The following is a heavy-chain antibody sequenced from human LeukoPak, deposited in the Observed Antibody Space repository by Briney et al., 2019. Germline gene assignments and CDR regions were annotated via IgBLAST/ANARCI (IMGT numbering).Heavy chain of an antibody. CDR2: IIAYNGNA. V-gene: IGHV1-18*01. CDR3: ARRPVYNAFDI. CDR1: GYTFTSYG. Sequence: ASVKVSCKASGYTFTSYGISWVRQAPGHGLEWMGWIIAYNGNANYVQKLQGRVTMTTGTSTSTAYMELRSLRSDDTAVYYCARRPVYNAFDIWGQETMVTVSS. J-gene: IGHJ3*02. D-gene: IGHD3-10*01.